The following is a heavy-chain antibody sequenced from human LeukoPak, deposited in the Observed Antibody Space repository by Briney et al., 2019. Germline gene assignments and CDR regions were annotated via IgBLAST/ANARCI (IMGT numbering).Heavy chain of an antibody. CDR3: ARGYSSGWPDF. CDR1: GFTLSTSY. Sequence: GGSLRPSRAASGFTLSTSYMNWVRQAPGKGLEWVSVIYGGGSTYYADSVRGRFTISRDNSKNTLYLQMNSLRAEDTDVYFCARGYSSGWPDFWGQGTLVTVSS. V-gene: IGHV3-53*01. D-gene: IGHD6-25*01. CDR2: IYGGGST. J-gene: IGHJ4*02.